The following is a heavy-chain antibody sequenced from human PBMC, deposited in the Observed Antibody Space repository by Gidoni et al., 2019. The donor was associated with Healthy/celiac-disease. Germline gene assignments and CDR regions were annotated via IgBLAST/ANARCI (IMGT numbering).Heavy chain of an antibody. D-gene: IGHD3-10*01. J-gene: IGHJ4*02. Sequence: QVQLVQSGAEVKKPGPSVKVSCTVSGYTLTELSMQWVRQAPGKGLDWMGGFEPEDGETIYAQKFQGRVTMTEDTSTDTAYMELSSLRSEDTAVYYCATVRGRGTEDSGDYWGQGTLVTVSS. V-gene: IGHV1-24*01. CDR2: FEPEDGET. CDR3: ATVRGRGTEDSGDY. CDR1: GYTLTELS.